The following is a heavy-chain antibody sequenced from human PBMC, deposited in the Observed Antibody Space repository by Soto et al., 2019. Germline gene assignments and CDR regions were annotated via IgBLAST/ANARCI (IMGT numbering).Heavy chain of an antibody. D-gene: IGHD6-19*01. J-gene: IGHJ2*01. V-gene: IGHV3-23*01. CDR1: GFTFSSYA. CDR3: AKDRVLVTAVAGTLEWYFDL. Sequence: PGGSLRLSCAASGFTFSSYAMSWVRQAPGKGLEWVSAISGSGGSTYYADSVKGRFTISRDNSKNTLYLQMNSLRAEDTAVYYCAKDRVLVTAVAGTLEWYFDLWGRGTLVTVYS. CDR2: ISGSGGST.